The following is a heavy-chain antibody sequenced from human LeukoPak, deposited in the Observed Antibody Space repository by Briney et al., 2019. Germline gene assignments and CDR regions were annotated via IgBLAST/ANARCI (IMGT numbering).Heavy chain of an antibody. CDR1: GGSISSYY. CDR2: ICYSGST. Sequence: SETLSLTCTVSGGSISSYYWSWIRQPPGKGLEWIGYICYSGSTNYNPSLKSRVTISVDTSKSQFSLKLSSVTAADTAVYYCARLTNMEKDVTPTYYMDVWGKGTTVTVPS. D-gene: IGHD2-8*01. J-gene: IGHJ6*03. V-gene: IGHV4-59*01. CDR3: ARLTNMEKDVTPTYYMDV.